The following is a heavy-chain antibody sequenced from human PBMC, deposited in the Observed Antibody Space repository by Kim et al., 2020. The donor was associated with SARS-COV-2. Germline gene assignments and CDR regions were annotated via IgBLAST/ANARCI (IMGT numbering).Heavy chain of an antibody. CDR1: GFTFSSYY. Sequence: GGSLRLSCAASGFTFSSYYMHWVRQAPAKGLVWVSRINSDGSFTSYADSVKGRFTISRDNAKNTLYLQMNSLRAEDTAVYYCARDLNYYYYGMDVWGQGTTVTVSS. J-gene: IGHJ6*02. CDR3: ARDLNYYYYGMDV. V-gene: IGHV3-74*01. CDR2: INSDGSFT.